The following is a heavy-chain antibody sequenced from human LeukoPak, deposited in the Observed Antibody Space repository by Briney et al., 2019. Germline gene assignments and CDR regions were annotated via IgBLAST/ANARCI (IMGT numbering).Heavy chain of an antibody. CDR1: GFTFSSYG. J-gene: IGHJ6*04. V-gene: IGHV3-33*01. CDR3: ARDLLPNMVRGVIITPHYYYYGMDV. CDR2: IWYDGSNK. D-gene: IGHD3-10*01. Sequence: GSLRLSCAASGFTFSSYGMHWVRQAPGKGLEWVAVIWYDGSNKYYADSVKGRFTISRDNSKNTLYLQMNSLRAEDTAVYYCARDLLPNMVRGVIITPHYYYYGMDVWGKGTTVTVSS.